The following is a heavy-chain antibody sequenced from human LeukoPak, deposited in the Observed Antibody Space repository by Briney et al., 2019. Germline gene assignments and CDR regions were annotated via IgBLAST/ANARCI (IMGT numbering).Heavy chain of an antibody. Sequence: ASVNVSCTASGYTFTSYGISWVRQAPGQGLEWMGWISAYNGNTNYAQKLQGRVTMTTDTSTSTAYMELRSLRSDDTAVYYCARDRDYGDYNTQDLFVYWGQGTLVTVSS. CDR3: ARDRDYGDYNTQDLFVY. D-gene: IGHD4-17*01. V-gene: IGHV1-18*01. J-gene: IGHJ4*02. CDR1: GYTFTSYG. CDR2: ISAYNGNT.